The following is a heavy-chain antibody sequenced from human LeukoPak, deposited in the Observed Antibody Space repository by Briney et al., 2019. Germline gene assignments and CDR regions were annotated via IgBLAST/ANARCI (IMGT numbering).Heavy chain of an antibody. D-gene: IGHD3-10*01. CDR1: GYTFTTYN. Sequence: ASVKVSCKASGYTFTTYNINWVRQAPGQGLEWMGWISGYNGNTNYAQKLQGRVTMTTDTSTSTAYMELRSLRSGDTAVYYCARDDAAGPNWFDTWGQGTLLTVSS. J-gene: IGHJ5*02. V-gene: IGHV1-18*01. CDR2: ISGYNGNT. CDR3: ARDDAAGPNWFDT.